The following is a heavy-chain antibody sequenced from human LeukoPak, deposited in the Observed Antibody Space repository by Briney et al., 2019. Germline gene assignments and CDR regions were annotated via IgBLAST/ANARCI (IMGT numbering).Heavy chain of an antibody. CDR1: GFTFSSYS. J-gene: IGHJ4*02. CDR2: TGSSSNSI. CDR3: ARELPTEAFDY. V-gene: IGHV3-21*01. Sequence: GGSLRLSCAASGFTFSSYSMNWVRQAPGKGLEWVSSTGSSSNSIYYTDSVKGRFTISRDNAKNSLYLQMNSLRAEDTAVYYCARELPTEAFDYWGQGTLVTVSS. D-gene: IGHD1-26*01.